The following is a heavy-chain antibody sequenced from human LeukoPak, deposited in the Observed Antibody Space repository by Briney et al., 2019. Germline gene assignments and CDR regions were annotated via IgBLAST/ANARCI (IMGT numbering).Heavy chain of an antibody. CDR3: ARVVTYGSGSYYGDGMDV. CDR1: GLTLSSYE. V-gene: IGHV3-48*03. CDR2: IRRSGSPI. J-gene: IGHJ6*01. D-gene: IGHD3-10*01. Sequence: GGSLRLSCAASGLTLSSYEMNWVRPAPGEGLEWVSYIRRSGSPIYHADSVKGRFTIARDNAKNSLYVQMNSLRAEDTAGYYCARVVTYGSGSYYGDGMDVWGEGTTVIVSS.